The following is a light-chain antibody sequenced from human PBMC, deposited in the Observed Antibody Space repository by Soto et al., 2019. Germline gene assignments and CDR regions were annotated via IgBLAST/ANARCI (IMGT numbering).Light chain of an antibody. Sequence: EIVLTQSPGTLSLSPGERATLSCRASQSVSSSYLAWYRQKPGQAPRLLFYGASSRATGIPDRFSGSGSGTDFTLTISRLEPEDFAVYYCQQYGSSPPMYTFGQGTKLEIK. J-gene: IGKJ2*01. V-gene: IGKV3-20*01. CDR2: GAS. CDR1: QSVSSSY. CDR3: QQYGSSPPMYT.